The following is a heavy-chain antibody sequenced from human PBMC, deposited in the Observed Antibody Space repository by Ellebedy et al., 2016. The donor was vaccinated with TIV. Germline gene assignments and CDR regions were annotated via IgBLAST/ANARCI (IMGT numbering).Heavy chain of an antibody. CDR3: AREGYGGFDY. CDR1: GFTFTGYW. J-gene: IGHJ4*02. Sequence: GESLKISCGASGFTFTGYWMSWVRQAPGKGLEWVANIKQDGSKREYVDSVKGRFTISRDNAKNSLYLQMNSLRAEDTAVYYCAREGYGGFDYWGQGALVTVSS. D-gene: IGHD4-23*01. V-gene: IGHV3-7*01. CDR2: IKQDGSKR.